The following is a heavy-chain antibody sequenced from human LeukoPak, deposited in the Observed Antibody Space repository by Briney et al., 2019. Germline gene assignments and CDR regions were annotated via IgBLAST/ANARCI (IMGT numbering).Heavy chain of an antibody. V-gene: IGHV4-31*03. CDR1: GGSISSGGYY. D-gene: IGHD3-22*01. CDR2: IYYSGST. Sequence: PSQTLSLTCTVSGGSISSGGYYWSWIRQHPGKGLEWIGYIYYSGSTYYNPSLKSRVTISVDTSKNQFSLKLSSVTAADTAVYYCARASPPPIVVGGDHDAFDIWGQGTMVTVSS. J-gene: IGHJ3*02. CDR3: ARASPPPIVVGGDHDAFDI.